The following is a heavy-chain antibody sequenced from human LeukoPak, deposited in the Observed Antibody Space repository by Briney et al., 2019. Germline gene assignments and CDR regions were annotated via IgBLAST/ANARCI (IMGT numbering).Heavy chain of an antibody. CDR2: IRHDSNNN. Sequence: GGSLRLSCEASGFSFSTYAMHWVRQAPGKGLEWLAFIRHDSNNNYYADSVKGRFTISRDNSKNTLSLQMNSLRTEDTAVYYCARGIGHYYYMDVWGKGTTVTVSS. D-gene: IGHD2-15*01. V-gene: IGHV3-30*02. J-gene: IGHJ6*03. CDR3: ARGIGHYYYMDV. CDR1: GFSFSTYA.